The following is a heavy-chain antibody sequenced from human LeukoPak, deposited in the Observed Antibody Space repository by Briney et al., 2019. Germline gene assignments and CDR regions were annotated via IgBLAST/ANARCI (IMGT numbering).Heavy chain of an antibody. CDR3: ARGGFDP. CDR2: MNPTSGNT. J-gene: IGHJ5*02. CDR1: XYTFTNYD. Sequence: SVKVSCKTSXYTFTNYDINWLRQATGQGLEWMGWMNPTSGNTDYSPKFQGRVTMTRDTSISTAYMELSSLRSEDTAVYFCARGGFDPWGQGTLVTVSS. V-gene: IGHV1-8*01.